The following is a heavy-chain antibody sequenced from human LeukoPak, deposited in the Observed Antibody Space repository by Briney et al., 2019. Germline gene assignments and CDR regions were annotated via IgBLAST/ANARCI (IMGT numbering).Heavy chain of an antibody. CDR2: IIPIFGAA. D-gene: IGHD6-13*01. J-gene: IGHJ6*03. V-gene: IGHV1-69*13. Sequence: SVKVSCKASGGTFSSYAISWVRQAPGQGLEWMGGIIPIFGAANYAQKFQGRVTITADESTSTAYMELSSLRSEDTAVYYCARDSSSWHPSYYYYYMDVWGKGTTVTISS. CDR1: GGTFSSYA. CDR3: ARDSSSWHPSYYYYYMDV.